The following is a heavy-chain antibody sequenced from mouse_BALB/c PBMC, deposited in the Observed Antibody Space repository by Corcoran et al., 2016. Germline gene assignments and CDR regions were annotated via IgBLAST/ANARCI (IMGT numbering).Heavy chain of an antibody. CDR1: GYTSTDYS. D-gene: IGHD2-3*01. J-gene: IGHJ4*01. Sequence: QIQLVQSGPELKKPGETVKISCKASGYTSTDYSMHWVKQAPGKGLKWMGWINTETGEPTYADDFKGRFAFSLETSASTAYLQINNLKNEDTATYFCARFYDGYYYAMDYWGQGTSVTVSS. CDR2: INTETGEP. V-gene: IGHV9-2-1*01. CDR3: ARFYDGYYYAMDY.